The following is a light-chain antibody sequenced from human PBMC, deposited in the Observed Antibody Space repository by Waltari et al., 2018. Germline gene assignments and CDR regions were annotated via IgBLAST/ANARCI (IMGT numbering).Light chain of an antibody. Sequence: QSVLTQPPSASGTPVQRVTISCSGSSSNIGSITVAWYEQFPGMAPRLLIYSNNERPSGVPDRFSGSKSGSSASLTISGLHFEDEADYYCATWDDSLNGRVFAGGTKLTVL. CDR2: SNN. J-gene: IGLJ3*02. CDR3: ATWDDSLNGRV. CDR1: SSNIGSIT. V-gene: IGLV1-44*01.